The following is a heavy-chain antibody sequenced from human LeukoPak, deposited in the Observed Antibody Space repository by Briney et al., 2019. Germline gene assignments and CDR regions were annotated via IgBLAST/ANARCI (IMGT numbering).Heavy chain of an antibody. V-gene: IGHV1-18*01. CDR3: ARDPPGGGAARPFDY. Sequence: GASVKVSCMASGYTFTSYGISWVRQAPGQGLEWMGWISAYNGNTNYAQKLQGRVTMTTDTSTSTAYMELRSLRSDDTAVYYCARDPPGGGAARPFDYWGQGTLVTVSS. D-gene: IGHD6-6*01. CDR1: GYTFTSYG. CDR2: ISAYNGNT. J-gene: IGHJ4*02.